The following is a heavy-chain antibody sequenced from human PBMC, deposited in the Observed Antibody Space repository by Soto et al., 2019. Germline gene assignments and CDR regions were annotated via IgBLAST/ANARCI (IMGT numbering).Heavy chain of an antibody. Sequence: SGPTLVNPTETLTLTCTVSGFSLSNARMGVSWIRQPPGKALEWLAHIFSNDEKSYSTSLKSRLTISKDTSKSQVVLTMTNMDPVDTATYYCARIPYYDFWSGPVYFDYWGQGTLVTVSS. J-gene: IGHJ4*02. D-gene: IGHD3-3*01. V-gene: IGHV2-26*01. CDR3: ARIPYYDFWSGPVYFDY. CDR1: GFSLSNARMG. CDR2: IFSNDEK.